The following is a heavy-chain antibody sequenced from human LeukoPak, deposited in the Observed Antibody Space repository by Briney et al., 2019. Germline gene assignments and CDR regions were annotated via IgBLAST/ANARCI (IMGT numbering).Heavy chain of an antibody. CDR3: ARDQSFIRVVTIGGLGY. J-gene: IGHJ4*02. Sequence: PGGSLRLSCAASGFTFSTYAMHWVRQAPGKGLEWVADISSDGRDKYYADPVKGRLTISKDNTKNTLLLQMNSLRTDDAALYCCARDQSFIRVVTIGGLGYWGQGTLVTVSS. D-gene: IGHD3-3*01. CDR2: ISSDGRDK. CDR1: GFTFSTYA. V-gene: IGHV3-30*01.